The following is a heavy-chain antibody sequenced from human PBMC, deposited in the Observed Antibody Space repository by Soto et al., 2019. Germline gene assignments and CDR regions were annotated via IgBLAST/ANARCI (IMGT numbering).Heavy chain of an antibody. CDR2: ISSSSSYI. Sequence: EVQLVESGGGLVKPGGSLRLSCAASGFTFSSYSMNWVRQAPGKGLEWVSSISSSSSYIYYADSVKGRFTISRDNAKNSLYLQMNSLRAEDTDVYYCARYSNYDSYGMDVWGQGTTVTVSS. CDR1: GFTFSSYS. D-gene: IGHD4-4*01. CDR3: ARYSNYDSYGMDV. J-gene: IGHJ6*02. V-gene: IGHV3-21*01.